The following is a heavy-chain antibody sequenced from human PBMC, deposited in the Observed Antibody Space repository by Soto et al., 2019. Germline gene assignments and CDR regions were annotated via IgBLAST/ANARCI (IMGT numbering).Heavy chain of an antibody. J-gene: IGHJ5*02. CDR1: GGSISSYY. V-gene: IGHV4-59*01. CDR2: IYYSGST. CDR3: ARDYVVRGVSNWFDP. D-gene: IGHD3-10*01. Sequence: PSQTLSLTCTVSGGSISSYYWSWIRQPPGKGLEWIGYIYYSGSTNYNPSLKGRVTIPVDTSKNQFSLKLSSVTAADTAVYYCARDYVVRGVSNWFDPWGQGTLVTVSS.